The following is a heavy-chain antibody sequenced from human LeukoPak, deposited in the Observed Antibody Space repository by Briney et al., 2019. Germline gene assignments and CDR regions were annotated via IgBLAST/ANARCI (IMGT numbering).Heavy chain of an antibody. CDR3: ERFTSVGDPLDY. D-gene: IGHD2-21*02. Sequence: PSETLSLTCAVSGGSISSSNWWSWVRQPPGKGLEWIGEIYHSGSTNYNPSLKSRVTISVDKSKNQFSLKLSSVTAADTAVYYCERFTSVGDPLDYWGQGTLVTVSS. J-gene: IGHJ4*02. CDR1: GGSISSSNW. CDR2: IYHSGST. V-gene: IGHV4-4*02.